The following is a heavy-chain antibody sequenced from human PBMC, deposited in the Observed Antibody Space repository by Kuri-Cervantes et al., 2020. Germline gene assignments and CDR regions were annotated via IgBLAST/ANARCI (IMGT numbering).Heavy chain of an antibody. Sequence: GESLKISCAASGFTFSSYAMSWVRQAPGKGLEWVSAISGSGGSTYYADSVKGRFTISRDNSKNTLYLQMNSLRAEDTAVYYCGRDLNYDYVWGSPGDAFDIWGQGTTVTVSS. V-gene: IGHV3-23*01. CDR2: ISGSGGST. J-gene: IGHJ3*02. CDR3: GRDLNYDYVWGSPGDAFDI. CDR1: GFTFSSYA. D-gene: IGHD3-16*01.